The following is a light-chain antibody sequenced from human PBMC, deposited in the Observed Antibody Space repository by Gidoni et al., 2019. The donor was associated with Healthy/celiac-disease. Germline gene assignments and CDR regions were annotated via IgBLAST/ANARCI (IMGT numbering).Light chain of an antibody. CDR1: QSVSSN. Sequence: DIVMTLSPSTLSVSPGARATLPCSTSQSVSSNLAWYQQKLSQAPRLLIYGASTRDTGITERLSGSGSGIEFNLTMSRLQSEDFEVYYCQQYNNWPPWTFGKGTKVEIK. V-gene: IGKV3-15*01. CDR3: QQYNNWPPWT. CDR2: GAS. J-gene: IGKJ1*01.